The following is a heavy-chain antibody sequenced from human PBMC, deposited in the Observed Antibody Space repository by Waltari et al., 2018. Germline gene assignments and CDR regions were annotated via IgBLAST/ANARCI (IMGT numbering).Heavy chain of an antibody. CDR2: IKREIDGGTA. V-gene: IGHV3-15*01. D-gene: IGHD3-10*01. J-gene: IGHJ4*02. CDR1: GYPFNDAG. CDR3: VRESFGNDI. Sequence: QLVESGGGLVKPGESLRLYCVGAGYPFNDAGMSWVRQAPGKGLEWVGRIKREIDGGTAEYVESVKDRFTISRDDSKNTLYLQMNGLKREDSAVYFCVRESFGNDIWGQGTLVTVSS.